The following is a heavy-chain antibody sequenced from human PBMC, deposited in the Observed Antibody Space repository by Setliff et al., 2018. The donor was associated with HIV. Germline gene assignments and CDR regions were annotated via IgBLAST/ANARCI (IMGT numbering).Heavy chain of an antibody. V-gene: IGHV1-8*02. CDR2: INVGNGNT. D-gene: IGHD2-15*01. J-gene: IGHJ4*01. Sequence: GASVKVSRKASGYTFLNYGISWVRQTPGRGLEWMAWINVGNGNTGYAQKFQGRVSMTRNTSISTAYMELSSLRSEDTAVYYCARVGSYWTQFDYWGQGTLVTVSS. CDR3: ARVGSYWTQFDY. CDR1: GYTFLNYG.